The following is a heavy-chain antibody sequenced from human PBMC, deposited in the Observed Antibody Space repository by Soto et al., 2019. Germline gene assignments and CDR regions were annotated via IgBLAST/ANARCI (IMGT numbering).Heavy chain of an antibody. CDR3: ARLSWQQLDP. Sequence: QLQLQESGPGLVKPSETLSLTCTVSGGSISSSSYYWGWIRQPPGKGLEWIGSIYYSGSTYYNPSLKSRVTKSVDTSKNEFSLKLSSVTAADTAVYYCARLSWQQLDPWGQGTLVTVSS. D-gene: IGHD6-13*01. V-gene: IGHV4-39*01. J-gene: IGHJ5*02. CDR2: IYYSGST. CDR1: GGSISSSSYY.